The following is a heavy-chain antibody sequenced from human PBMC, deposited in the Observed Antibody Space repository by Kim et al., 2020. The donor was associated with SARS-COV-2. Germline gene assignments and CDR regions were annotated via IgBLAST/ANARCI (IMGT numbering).Heavy chain of an antibody. D-gene: IGHD3-16*01. CDR3: AREKGGVDYFDY. CDR2: IIHILGIA. J-gene: IGHJ4*02. CDR1: GGTFSSYA. Sequence: SVKVSCKASGGTFSSYAISWVRQAPGQGLEWMGRIIHILGIANYAQKFQGRVTNTADKSTSTAYMELSSLRYEDTAVYYCAREKGGVDYFDYWGQGTLVTVSS. V-gene: IGHV1-69*04.